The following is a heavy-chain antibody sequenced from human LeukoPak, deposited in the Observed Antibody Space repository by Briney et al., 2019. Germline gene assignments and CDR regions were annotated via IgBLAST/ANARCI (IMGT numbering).Heavy chain of an antibody. Sequence: SETLSLTCSVSGGSVSSYYWSWIRQPPGKGLEWIGYVYYTGSTNYNPSLKSRVTMFEDKSKNQFSLRLYSVTVADTAAYYCARHFAYSSSPYFDYWGQGSLVTVSS. CDR3: ARHFAYSSSPYFDY. CDR2: VYYTGST. D-gene: IGHD6-6*01. J-gene: IGHJ4*02. CDR1: GGSVSSYY. V-gene: IGHV4-59*08.